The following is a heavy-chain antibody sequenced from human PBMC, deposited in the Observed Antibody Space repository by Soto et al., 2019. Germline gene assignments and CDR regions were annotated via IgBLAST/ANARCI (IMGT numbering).Heavy chain of an antibody. V-gene: IGHV3-33*01. CDR3: ARGYGLSSGWYVGLFDY. D-gene: IGHD6-19*01. J-gene: IGHJ4*02. Sequence: QVQLVESGGGVVQPGRSLRLSCATSGFTFSSYGMHWVRQAPGKGLEWVAVIWYDGSNKHYADSVKGRFPISRDNSKNTLYLQMNSLRAEDTAVYYCARGYGLSSGWYVGLFDYWGQGILVTVSS. CDR2: IWYDGSNK. CDR1: GFTFSSYG.